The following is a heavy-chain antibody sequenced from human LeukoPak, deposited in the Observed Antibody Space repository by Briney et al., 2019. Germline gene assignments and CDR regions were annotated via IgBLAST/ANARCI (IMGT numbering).Heavy chain of an antibody. CDR3: ARDVRVEPVAGFDY. D-gene: IGHD6-19*01. CDR2: ISSSDSTI. V-gene: IGHV3-11*04. Sequence: GGSLRLSCAASGFTFSDYYMSWIRQAPGKGLEWVSYISSSDSTIYYADSVKGRFTISRDNAKNSLYLQMNSLRAEDTAVYYCARDVRVEPVAGFDYWGQGTLVTVSS. CDR1: GFTFSDYY. J-gene: IGHJ4*02.